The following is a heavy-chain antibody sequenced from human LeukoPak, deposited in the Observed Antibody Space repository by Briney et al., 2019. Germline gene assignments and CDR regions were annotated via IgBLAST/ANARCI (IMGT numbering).Heavy chain of an antibody. CDR3: ARYLYDSSSLDN. Sequence: GGSLRHSCAASRFTFSSYWMSWVRPAPGKGLERVANIMQDGSEKYYVDAVKGRFTISRDNAKNSLYLQMNSLRAEDTAVYYCARYLYDSSSLDNLGQGTLVTVSS. V-gene: IGHV3-7*05. CDR2: IMQDGSEK. D-gene: IGHD3-22*01. CDR1: RFTFSSYW. J-gene: IGHJ4*02.